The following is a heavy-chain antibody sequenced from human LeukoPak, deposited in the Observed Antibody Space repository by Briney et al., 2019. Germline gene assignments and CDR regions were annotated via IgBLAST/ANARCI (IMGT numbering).Heavy chain of an antibody. CDR1: GYTFTAYY. D-gene: IGHD6-19*01. CDR3: AREMAGRAVDAFDI. V-gene: IGHV1-2*02. CDR2: INPNGGGT. Sequence: ASVKVSCKTSGYTFTAYYMHWVRQAPGQGLEWMGWINPNGGGTKYAQKFQGRVTLTRETSISTAYMELSRLRSDDTAVYYCAREMAGRAVDAFDIWGQGTMVTVSS. J-gene: IGHJ3*02.